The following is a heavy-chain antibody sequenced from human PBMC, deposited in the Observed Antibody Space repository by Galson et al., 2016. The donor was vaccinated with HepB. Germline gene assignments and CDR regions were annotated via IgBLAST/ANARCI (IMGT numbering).Heavy chain of an antibody. D-gene: IGHD2-15*01. V-gene: IGHV1-2*02. Sequence: SVKVSCKASGYSFNAHFLHWVRQAPGQGLEWMGWINPNNNATAYAEKFQSRVTLTRDTTIITRYLTRDTSEKTAYMELSGLTSDDTATYYCVREYCGGGSFYSHAFDIWGQGTVVTVPP. CDR2: INPNNNAT. CDR3: VREYCGGGSFYSHAFDI. J-gene: IGHJ3*02. CDR1: GYSFNAHF.